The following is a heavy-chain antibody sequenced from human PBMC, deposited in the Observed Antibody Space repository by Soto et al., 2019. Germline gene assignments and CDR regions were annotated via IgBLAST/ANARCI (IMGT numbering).Heavy chain of an antibody. CDR3: ARDPVTIFGVVPSYYFDY. Sequence: GGSLRLSCAASGFTFSSYGMHWVRQAPGKGLEWVAVIWYDGSNKYYADSVKGRFTISRDNSKNTLYLQMNSLRAEDTAVYYCARDPVTIFGVVPSYYFDYWGQGTLVTVSS. D-gene: IGHD3-3*01. J-gene: IGHJ4*02. V-gene: IGHV3-33*01. CDR2: IWYDGSNK. CDR1: GFTFSSYG.